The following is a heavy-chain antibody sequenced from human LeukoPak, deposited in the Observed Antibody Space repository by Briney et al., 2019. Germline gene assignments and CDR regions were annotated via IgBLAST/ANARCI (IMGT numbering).Heavy chain of an antibody. CDR2: IYGGGST. J-gene: IGHJ4*02. V-gene: IGHV3-66*01. CDR3: ARAPMTTVTTSDY. CDR1: GFTVSSNY. D-gene: IGHD4-17*01. Sequence: GGSLRLSCAASGFTVSSNYMSWVRQAPGKGLEWVSVIYGGGSTYYADSVKGRFTISRDNSKNMLYLQMNSLRAEDTAVYYCARAPMTTVTTSDYWGQGTLVTVSS.